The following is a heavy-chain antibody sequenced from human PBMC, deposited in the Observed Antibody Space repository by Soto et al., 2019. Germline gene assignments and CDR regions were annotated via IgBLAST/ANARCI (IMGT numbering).Heavy chain of an antibody. CDR2: ISWNSGSI. CDR1: GFTFDDYA. J-gene: IGHJ6*03. Sequence: GGSLRLSCAASGFTFDDYAMHWVRQAPGKGLEWVSGISWNSGSIGYADSVKGRFTISRDNAKNSLYLQMNSLRAEDTAVYYCARDSYSSFRYCYYMDVWGKGTTVTVSS. CDR3: ARDSYSSFRYCYYMDV. D-gene: IGHD6-6*01. V-gene: IGHV3-9*01.